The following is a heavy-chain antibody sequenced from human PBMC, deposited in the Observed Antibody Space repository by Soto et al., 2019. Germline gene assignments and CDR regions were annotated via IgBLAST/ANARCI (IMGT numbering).Heavy chain of an antibody. J-gene: IGHJ4*02. CDR1: GGTFSNYV. D-gene: IGHD1-20*01. CDR2: IITISGAA. Sequence: QVQLVQSGAEVKKPGSSVTVSCKASGGTFSNYVVNWVRQAPGQWLEWMGRIITISGAANYAQKLQGRFTITADKSTSTAYMELSSLRSEDTAVYYCARDMTITVVPYLDFWGQGTLVNVSS. CDR3: ARDMTITVVPYLDF. V-gene: IGHV1-69*06.